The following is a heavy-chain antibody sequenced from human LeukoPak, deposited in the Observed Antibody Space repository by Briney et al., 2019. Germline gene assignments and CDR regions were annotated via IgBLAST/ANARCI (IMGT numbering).Heavy chain of an antibody. J-gene: IGHJ5*02. CDR3: ARDLRNYDFLCRTRSVGHNWFDP. Sequence: ASVKVSCKASGYTFTSYGISWVRQAPGQGLEWMGWISAYNGNTNYAQKLQGRVTMTTDTSTSTAYMELRSLRSDDTAVYYCARDLRNYDFLCRTRSVGHNWFDPWGQGTLVTVSS. D-gene: IGHD3-3*01. CDR1: GYTFTSYG. CDR2: ISAYNGNT. V-gene: IGHV1-18*01.